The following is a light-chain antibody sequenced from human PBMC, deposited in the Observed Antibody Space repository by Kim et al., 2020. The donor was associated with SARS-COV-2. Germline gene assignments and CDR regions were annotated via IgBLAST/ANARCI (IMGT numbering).Light chain of an antibody. CDR3: CSYEGSSTSVV. CDR1: SRDVGSYNL. Sequence: SCNISCTGTSRDVGSYNLVSWYQQHPGKAPKLMIYEVSRRPSGVSNRFSGSKSGNTASLTISGLQAEDEADYYCCSYEGSSTSVVFGGGTQLTVL. J-gene: IGLJ2*01. V-gene: IGLV2-23*02. CDR2: EVS.